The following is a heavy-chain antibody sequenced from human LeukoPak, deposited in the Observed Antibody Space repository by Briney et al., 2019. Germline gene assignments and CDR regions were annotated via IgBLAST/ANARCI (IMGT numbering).Heavy chain of an antibody. Sequence: GGSLRLSCVASGFIPGFTFSNYAMSWVRQAPGKGLEWVSAISGSGSKTYYADSVKGRFTISRDHSRSTLYLQMNSLRAEDTAVYYCARDDGFYGMDVWGQGTTVTVSS. D-gene: IGHD3-10*01. V-gene: IGHV3-23*01. CDR3: ARDDGFYGMDV. CDR1: GFIPGFTFSNYA. J-gene: IGHJ6*02. CDR2: ISGSGSKT.